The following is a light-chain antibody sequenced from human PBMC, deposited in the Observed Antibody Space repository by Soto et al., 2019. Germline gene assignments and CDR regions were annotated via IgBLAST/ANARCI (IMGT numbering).Light chain of an antibody. J-gene: IGKJ4*01. CDR2: DAS. V-gene: IGKV3-20*01. CDR3: QQFSSYPLT. Sequence: EFVLTQSPGTLSLSPGERATLSCRASQTVRNNYLAWYQQKPGQAPRLLIYDASSRDTGITDRFSGGGSGTDFTLTISRLDPEDFEVYYCQQFSSYPLTFGGGTKVDI. CDR1: QTVRNNY.